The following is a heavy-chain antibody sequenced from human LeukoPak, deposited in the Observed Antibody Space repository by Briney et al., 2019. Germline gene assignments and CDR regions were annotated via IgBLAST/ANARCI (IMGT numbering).Heavy chain of an antibody. Sequence: PGASLKASRKASGYTFTSYYLHLVRQAPGQGLELMGIINPSGGSTSYEQKYHGRVTMTTDTSTNTVYIELSSLRSEDTAVYYCARVGLPKVRGVIITYYYYHMDVWGKGTTVTVSS. V-gene: IGHV1-46*03. CDR1: GYTFTSYY. CDR2: INPSGGST. J-gene: IGHJ6*03. CDR3: ARVGLPKVRGVIITYYYYHMDV. D-gene: IGHD3-10*01.